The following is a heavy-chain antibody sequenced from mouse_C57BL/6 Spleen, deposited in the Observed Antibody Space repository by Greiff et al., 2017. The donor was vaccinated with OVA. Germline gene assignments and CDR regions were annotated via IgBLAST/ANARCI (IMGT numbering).Heavy chain of an antibody. CDR3: ARGGTPAWFAY. V-gene: IGHV1-50*01. D-gene: IGHD3-3*01. CDR2: IDPSDSYT. J-gene: IGHJ3*01. Sequence: QVQLKESGAELVKPGASVKLSCKASGYTFTSYWMQWVKQRPGQGLEWIGEIDPSDSYTNYNQKFKGKATLTVDTSSSTAYMQLSSLTSEDSAVYYCARGGTPAWFAYWGQGTLVTVSA. CDR1: GYTFTSYW.